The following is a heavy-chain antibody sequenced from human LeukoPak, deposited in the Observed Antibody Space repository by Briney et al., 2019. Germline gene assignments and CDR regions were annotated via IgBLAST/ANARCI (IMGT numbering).Heavy chain of an antibody. CDR2: INPSGGST. Sequence: ASVKVSCKASAYTFTSYYMHWVRQAPGQGLEWMGIINPSGGSTSYAQKFQGRVTMTRDTSTSTVYMELSSLRSEDTAVYYCAREGRNREWFDPWGQGTLVTVSS. V-gene: IGHV1-46*01. CDR1: AYTFTSYY. CDR3: AREGRNREWFDP. J-gene: IGHJ5*02.